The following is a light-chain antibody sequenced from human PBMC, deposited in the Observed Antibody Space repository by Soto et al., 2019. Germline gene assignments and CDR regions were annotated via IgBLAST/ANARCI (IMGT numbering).Light chain of an antibody. CDR1: QSVGSNY. Sequence: IELTQSPGTLSLSPGERVTLSCRASQSVGSNYLAWYQQKPGLPPRLLIHGASIRAAGIPDRFSGSGFGTDFTLTISRLQPEDPAVSYCHRYGSSPGFAFGQGTKVDIK. CDR2: GAS. V-gene: IGKV3-20*01. CDR3: HRYGSSPGFA. J-gene: IGKJ2*01.